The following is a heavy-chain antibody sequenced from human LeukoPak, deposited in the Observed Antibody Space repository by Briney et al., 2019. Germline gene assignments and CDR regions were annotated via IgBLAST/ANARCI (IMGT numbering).Heavy chain of an antibody. CDR1: GGTFTSYY. D-gene: IGHD1-26*01. CDR2: INPSGGST. J-gene: IGHJ5*02. Sequence: ASVKVSCKASGGTFTSYYMHWVRQAPGQGLEWMGIINPSGGSTSYAQKFQGRVTMTRDTSTSTVYMELSSLRSEDTAVYYCARDPDSGSYHNWFDPWGQGTLVTVSS. V-gene: IGHV1-46*01. CDR3: ARDPDSGSYHNWFDP.